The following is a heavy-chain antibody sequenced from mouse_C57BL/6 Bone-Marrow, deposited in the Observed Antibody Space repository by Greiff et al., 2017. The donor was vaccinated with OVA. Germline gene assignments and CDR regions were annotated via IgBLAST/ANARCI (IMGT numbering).Heavy chain of an antibody. D-gene: IGHD3-3*01. CDR3: ARGVPFRDYFDY. CDR1: GFTFSSYG. Sequence: EVKLQESGGDLVKPGGSLKLSCAASGFTFSSYGMSWVRQTPDKRLEWVATISSGGSYTYYPDSVKGRFTISRDNAKNTLYLQMSSLKSEDTAMYYCARGVPFRDYFDYWGQGTTLTVSS. CDR2: ISSGGSYT. J-gene: IGHJ2*01. V-gene: IGHV5-6*02.